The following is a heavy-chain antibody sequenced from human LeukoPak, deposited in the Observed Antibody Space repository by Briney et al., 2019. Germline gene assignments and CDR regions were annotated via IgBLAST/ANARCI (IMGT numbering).Heavy chain of an antibody. V-gene: IGHV3-11*01. CDR3: ARWWGAAPDHSFDY. CDR1: GFTFSDYY. CDR2: ISSSGSTI. J-gene: IGHJ4*02. Sequence: KAGGSLRLSCAASGFTFSDYYMSWIRQAPGKGLEWVSYISSSGSTIYYADSVKGRFTISRDNAKNSLYLQMNSLRAEDTAVYYCARWWGAAPDHSFDYWGQGTLVTVSS. D-gene: IGHD1-26*01.